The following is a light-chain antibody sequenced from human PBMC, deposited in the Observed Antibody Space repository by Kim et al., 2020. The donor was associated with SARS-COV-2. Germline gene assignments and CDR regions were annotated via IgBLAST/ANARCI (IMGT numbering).Light chain of an antibody. CDR1: QMIDTW. V-gene: IGKV1-5*03. Sequence: DIQMTQSPSTLSASIGDRVTITCRASQMIDTWLAWYQQKPGKAPKLLIYLASTLENGVPPRFSGSGSGAEFTLTINSLQPDDFATYYCQHYSRFPYTFGQGPRWIS. CDR3: QHYSRFPYT. CDR2: LAS. J-gene: IGKJ2*01.